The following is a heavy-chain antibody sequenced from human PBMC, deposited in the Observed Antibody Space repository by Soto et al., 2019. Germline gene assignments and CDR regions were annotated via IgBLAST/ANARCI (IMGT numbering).Heavy chain of an antibody. CDR3: AHYVSSSPAGWFDP. V-gene: IGHV2-5*02. Sequence: QITLKESGPTLVKPTQTLTLTCTFSGLSLSTSGEAVGWIRQPPGKALEWLALIYWDDDKRYNPTLKTRLTITKDTSKNQVVLALTYMDPVDTATYDCAHYVSSSPAGWFDPWGQGILVTVSS. D-gene: IGHD3-10*02. J-gene: IGHJ5*02. CDR2: IYWDDDK. CDR1: GLSLSTSGEA.